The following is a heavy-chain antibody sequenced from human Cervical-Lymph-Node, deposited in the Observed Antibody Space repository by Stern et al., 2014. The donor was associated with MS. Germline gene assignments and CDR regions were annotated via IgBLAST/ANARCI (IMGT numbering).Heavy chain of an antibody. Sequence: VQLQESGPGLVRPSGTLSLTCAVSGDSISNDNWWSWVRQPPGKGLEWIGEVYHTGSANYDPSLKSRVTISVDKSKHQFSLRLTSMTAADTAVYYCARDQGFQLMNSWGQGTLVIVSS. CDR1: GDSISNDNW. CDR3: ARDQGFQLMNS. CDR2: VYHTGSA. J-gene: IGHJ4*02. D-gene: IGHD2-2*01. V-gene: IGHV4-4*02.